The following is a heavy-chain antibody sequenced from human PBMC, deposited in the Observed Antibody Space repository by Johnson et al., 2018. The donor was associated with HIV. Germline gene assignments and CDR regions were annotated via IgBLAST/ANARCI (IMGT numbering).Heavy chain of an antibody. J-gene: IGHJ3*01. V-gene: IGHV3-7*03. CDR2: IKQDGSEK. CDR1: GFTVSSNY. D-gene: IGHD2-2*01. Sequence: VQLVESGGGLVQPGGSLRLSCAASGFTVSSNYMSWVRQAPGKGLEWVANIKQDGSEKYYVDSVKGRFTISRDNSKNTLYLQMNSLRAEDTAVYYCARDCRLSGSTSCLWGQGTMVTVSS. CDR3: ARDCRLSGSTSCL.